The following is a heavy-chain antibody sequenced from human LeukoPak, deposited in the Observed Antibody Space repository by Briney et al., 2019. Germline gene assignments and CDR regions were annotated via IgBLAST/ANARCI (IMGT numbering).Heavy chain of an antibody. D-gene: IGHD2/OR15-2a*01. CDR3: AKDPHGSSPKVSYH. J-gene: IGHJ5*02. Sequence: GGSLRLSCVASGFTFSSYTMSWVRQAPGKALECFSVISDSGGDTFYADSVKGRFTISRDNSKNTLYLQMNSLRAEDTAIYYYAKDPHGSSPKVSYHWGQGTPVTVSS. CDR1: GFTFSSYT. CDR2: ISDSGGDT. V-gene: IGHV3-23*01.